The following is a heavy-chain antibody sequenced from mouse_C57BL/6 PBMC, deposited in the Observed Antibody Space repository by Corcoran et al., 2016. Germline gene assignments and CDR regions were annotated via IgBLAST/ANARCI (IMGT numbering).Heavy chain of an antibody. CDR1: GYSITSGYY. J-gene: IGHJ4*01. V-gene: IGHV3-6*01. Sequence: DVQLQESGPGLVKPSQSLSLTCSVTGYSITSGYYWNWIRQFPGNKLEWMGYISYDGSNNYNPSLKNRISITRDTSKNQFFLKLNSVTTEDTTTYYCAREGYDDYAMDYWGKGTSVTVSS. D-gene: IGHD2-2*01. CDR2: ISYDGSN. CDR3: AREGYDDYAMDY.